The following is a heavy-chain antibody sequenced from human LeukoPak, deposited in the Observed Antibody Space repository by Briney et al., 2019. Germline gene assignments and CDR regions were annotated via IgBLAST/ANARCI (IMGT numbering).Heavy chain of an antibody. CDR2: ISYEGGNK. D-gene: IGHD1-26*01. Sequence: GGSLRLSCAASEFTFSSYSMNWVRQAPGKGLEWVAVISYEGGNKDYSDSVKGRFTISRDNSKNTLYLQMNSLRAEDTAVYYCARVVGATRGLDIWGQGTMVTVSS. CDR1: EFTFSSYS. CDR3: ARVVGATRGLDI. J-gene: IGHJ3*02. V-gene: IGHV3-30*03.